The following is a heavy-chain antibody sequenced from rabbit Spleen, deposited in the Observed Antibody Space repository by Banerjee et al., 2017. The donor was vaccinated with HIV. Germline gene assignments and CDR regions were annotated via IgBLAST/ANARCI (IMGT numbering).Heavy chain of an antibody. J-gene: IGHJ6*01. CDR3: VRDTGSSFSTYGMDL. CDR1: GFDFSVYG. D-gene: IGHD8-1*01. CDR2: IDPIFGRT. Sequence: QQLVESGGGLVQPGESLKLSCKASGFDFSVYGLSWVRQAPGKGLEWIGYIDPIFGRTYYASWVNGRFTISSHNAQNTLYLQLNSLTAADTATYFCVRDTGSSFSTYGMDLWGQGTLVTVS. V-gene: IGHV1S7*01.